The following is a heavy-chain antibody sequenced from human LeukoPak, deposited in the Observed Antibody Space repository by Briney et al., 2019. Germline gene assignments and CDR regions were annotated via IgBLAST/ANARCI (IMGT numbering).Heavy chain of an antibody. D-gene: IGHD3-10*01. CDR3: AKTLLNFGWGRDFYYGMDV. V-gene: IGHV3-23*01. CDR1: GFTFSLYA. Sequence: GRSLRLSCAASGFTFSLYAMIWVRQAPGKGLEWVSSVSGSGDNTYYSDSVKGRFTISRDNSKNTLFLQMNSLRAEDTAVYFCAKTLLNFGWGRDFYYGMDVWGQGTTVTVSS. J-gene: IGHJ6*02. CDR2: VSGSGDNT.